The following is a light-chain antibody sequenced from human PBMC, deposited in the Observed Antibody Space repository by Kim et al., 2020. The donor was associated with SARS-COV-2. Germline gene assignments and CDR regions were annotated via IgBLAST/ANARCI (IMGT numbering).Light chain of an antibody. CDR1: NSDVGGYNY. CDR2: DVT. J-gene: IGLJ3*02. Sequence: GQSVTSSCTGTNSDVGGYNYVSWYQQHPDKVPKLLIYDVTTRPSGVPDRFSGSKSGNTASLTISGLQAEDESDYYCCSYTGRYSWVFGGGTQLTVL. CDR3: CSYTGRYSWV. V-gene: IGLV2-11*03.